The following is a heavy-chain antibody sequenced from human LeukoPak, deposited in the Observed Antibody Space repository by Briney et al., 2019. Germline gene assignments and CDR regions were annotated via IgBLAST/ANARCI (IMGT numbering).Heavy chain of an antibody. J-gene: IGHJ3*02. D-gene: IGHD7-27*01. CDR1: GGSISRFY. CDR3: ARAGLGILHGAFDI. Sequence: SETLSLTCTVSGGSISRFYWSWVRQPPGKGLEWIGYIYYSGSTNYNPSLKSRVTISVDTSKNQFSLRLSSVTAADTAVYYCARAGLGILHGAFDIWGQGTMVTVSS. CDR2: IYYSGST. V-gene: IGHV4-59*01.